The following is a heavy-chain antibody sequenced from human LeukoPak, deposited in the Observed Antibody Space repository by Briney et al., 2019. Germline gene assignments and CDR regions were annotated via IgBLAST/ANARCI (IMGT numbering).Heavy chain of an antibody. J-gene: IGHJ4*02. Sequence: ASVKVSCKASGYTFTSYYMHWVRQAPGQGLEWMGIINPSGGSTSYAQKFQGRVTMTTDTSTSTAYMELRSLRSDDTAVYYCARDHRRNYYDSSGYYDYWGQGTLVTVSS. CDR1: GYTFTSYY. V-gene: IGHV1-46*01. CDR3: ARDHRRNYYDSSGYYDY. CDR2: INPSGGST. D-gene: IGHD3-22*01.